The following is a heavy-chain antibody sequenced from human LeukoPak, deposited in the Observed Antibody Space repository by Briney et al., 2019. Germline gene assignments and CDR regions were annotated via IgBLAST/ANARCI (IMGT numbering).Heavy chain of an antibody. CDR2: IKQDGSEK. Sequence: GGSLRLSCAASGFTFSSYWMSWVRQAPGKGLEWVANIKQDGSEKYYVDSVKGRFTISIDNAKNARYLEMKSLGDEVTAVFNCARAGSDVAGLDYWGQGTLVTVSS. CDR3: ARAGSDVAGLDY. J-gene: IGHJ4*02. D-gene: IGHD5-12*01. CDR1: GFTFSSYW. V-gene: IGHV3-7*01.